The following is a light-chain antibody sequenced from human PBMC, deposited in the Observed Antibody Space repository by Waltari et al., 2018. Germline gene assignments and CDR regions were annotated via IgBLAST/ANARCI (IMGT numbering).Light chain of an antibody. CDR1: ERVLYSRNNKDH. J-gene: IGKJ4*01. V-gene: IGKV4-1*01. Sequence: DIVMTQSPESLAVSLGERATIHCKSSERVLYSRNNKDHLAWYQQKPGQRPKLLIYWASTRESGVPDRFSGSGSETEFTLTINSLQAEDVAVYYCQQYYNTPLTFGGGTKVEIK. CDR3: QQYYNTPLT. CDR2: WAS.